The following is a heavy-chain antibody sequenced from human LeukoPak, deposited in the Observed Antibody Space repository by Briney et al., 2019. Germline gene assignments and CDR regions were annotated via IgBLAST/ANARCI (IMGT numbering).Heavy chain of an antibody. CDR3: ARDRGPRTGFMVREAYDY. CDR1: GFTFSDYW. J-gene: IGHJ4*02. Sequence: GGSLRLSCAASGFTFSDYWIHWVRQAPGKGLVWVSRINTDGSITNYADSEKGRFSISRDNAKNTLYLQMSSLRAEDTAVYYCARDRGPRTGFMVREAYDYWGQGTLVTVSS. V-gene: IGHV3-74*01. D-gene: IGHD3-10*01. CDR2: INTDGSIT.